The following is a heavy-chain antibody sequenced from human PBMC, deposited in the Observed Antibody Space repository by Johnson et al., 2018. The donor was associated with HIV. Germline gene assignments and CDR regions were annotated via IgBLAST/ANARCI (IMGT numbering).Heavy chain of an antibody. J-gene: IGHJ3*02. Sequence: QVQLVESGGGLVKPGGSLRLSCAASGFTFSDYYMSWIRQAPGKGLEWVSYISSSGGITYYADSVKGRFTISRDNSKKTLSLQMNSLRVADTAVYYCGRLRGAFDIWGQGTMVTVSS. CDR3: GRLRGAFDI. CDR1: GFTFSDYY. V-gene: IGHV3-11*04. CDR2: ISSSGGIT.